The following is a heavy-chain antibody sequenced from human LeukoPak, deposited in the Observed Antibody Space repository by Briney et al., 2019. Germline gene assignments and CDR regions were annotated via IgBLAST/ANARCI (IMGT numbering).Heavy chain of an antibody. J-gene: IGHJ4*02. V-gene: IGHV3-7*01. CDR1: EFPFSMYW. Sequence: GGSLRLSCAASEFPFSMYWMNWVRQAPGKGLEWVANINQDGSEKNYVDSVKGRFTISRDNAKNSLYLQMNSLRAEDTAVYYCARGGSSWYYFDYWGQGTLVTVSS. CDR3: ARGGSSWYYFDY. CDR2: INQDGSEK. D-gene: IGHD6-13*01.